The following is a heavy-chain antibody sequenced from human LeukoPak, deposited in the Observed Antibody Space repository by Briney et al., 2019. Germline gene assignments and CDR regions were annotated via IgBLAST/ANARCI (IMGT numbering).Heavy chain of an antibody. Sequence: GGSLRLSCAASGFTFSSYAMSWVRQAPGKGLEWVSAISGSGGSTYYADSVKGRFTMSRDNSKNTLYLQMNSLRAEDTAVYYCAKDRCIYDYVCGSSADGGSWGQGTLVTVSS. V-gene: IGHV3-23*01. CDR3: AKDRCIYDYVCGSSADGGS. D-gene: IGHD3-16*01. CDR1: GFTFSSYA. CDR2: ISGSGGST. J-gene: IGHJ4*02.